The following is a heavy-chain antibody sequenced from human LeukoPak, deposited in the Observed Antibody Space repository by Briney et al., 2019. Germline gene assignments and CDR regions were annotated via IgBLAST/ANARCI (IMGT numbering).Heavy chain of an antibody. CDR2: ISSSRNYI. CDR1: GFTFINYS. Sequence: GGSLRLSCSASGFTFINYSMNWVRQAPGKGLEWVSSISSSRNYIYYADSVKGRFTISRDNAKNSLYLQMNSLRAEDTAVYYCARDRSPGNFDYWGQGTLVTVSS. D-gene: IGHD3-10*01. J-gene: IGHJ4*02. V-gene: IGHV3-21*01. CDR3: ARDRSPGNFDY.